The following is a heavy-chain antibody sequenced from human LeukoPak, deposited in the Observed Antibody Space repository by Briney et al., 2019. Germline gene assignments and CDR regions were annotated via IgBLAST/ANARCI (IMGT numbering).Heavy chain of an antibody. CDR2: TYYRSKWYN. V-gene: IGHV6-1*01. CDR3: ARVTAVADGNDPYYFDY. D-gene: IGHD6-19*01. J-gene: IGHJ4*02. CDR1: GDSVSSNSAA. Sequence: SQTLSLTCAISGDSVSSNSAAWNWIRQSPSRGLEWLGRTYYRSKWYNDYAVSVKSRITINPDASKNQFSLQLKSVTPEDTAVYYCARVTAVADGNDPYYFDYWGQGTLVTVSS.